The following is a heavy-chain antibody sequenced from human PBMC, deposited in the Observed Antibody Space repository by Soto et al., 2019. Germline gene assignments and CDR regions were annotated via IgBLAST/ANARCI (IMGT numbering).Heavy chain of an antibody. V-gene: IGHV4-59*08. CDR1: GGSISSYY. CDR2: IYYSGST. J-gene: IGHJ6*02. D-gene: IGHD3-10*01. Sequence: PSETLSLSCTVSGGSISSYYWSWIRQPPGKGLEWIGYIYYSGSTNYNPSLKSRVTISVGTSKNQFSLKLSSVTAADTAVYYCARLSMVRGVTNYNYYGMDVWGQGTTVT. CDR3: ARLSMVRGVTNYNYYGMDV.